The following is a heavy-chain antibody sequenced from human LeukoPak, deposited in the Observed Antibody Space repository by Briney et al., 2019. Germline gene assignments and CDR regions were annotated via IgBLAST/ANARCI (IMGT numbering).Heavy chain of an antibody. CDR3: AKAPRSTTVTPDY. Sequence: GGSLRLSCAASGFTFSSYGMHWVRQAPGKGLEWVAVISYDGCDKYYADSVKGRFTISRDNSKNTLYLQVNSLRAEDTAVYYCAKAPRSTTVTPDYWGQGTLVTVSS. CDR1: GFTFSSYG. D-gene: IGHD4-17*01. V-gene: IGHV3-30*18. CDR2: ISYDGCDK. J-gene: IGHJ4*02.